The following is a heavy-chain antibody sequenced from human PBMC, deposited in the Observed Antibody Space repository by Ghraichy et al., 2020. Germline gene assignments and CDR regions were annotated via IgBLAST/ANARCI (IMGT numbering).Heavy chain of an antibody. CDR2: VDPHSGES. CDR3: AKSDYYYDRSGYYLYFFDS. Sequence: ASVKVSCKASGLTDLYIHWIRQAPGQGPEWMGWVDPHSGESKYAQRFHGRLTLTLDTSLTSAYMELNRLTSDDTAVYYCAKSDYYYDRSGYYLYFFDSWGQGTLVTVSS. CDR1: GLTDLY. J-gene: IGHJ4*02. D-gene: IGHD3-22*01. V-gene: IGHV1-2*02.